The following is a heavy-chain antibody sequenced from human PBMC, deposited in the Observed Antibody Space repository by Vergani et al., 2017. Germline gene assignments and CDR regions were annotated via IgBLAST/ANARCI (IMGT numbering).Heavy chain of an antibody. J-gene: IGHJ6*03. Sequence: VQLVESGGGVVQPGGSLRLSCAASVFTFSSYSMSWVREAPGKGLEWVSAISGSGGSTYYADSVKGRFTISRDNSKNTLYLQMNSLRAEDTAVYYCAKPAAAGPYYYYYMDVWGRGTTVTVSS. V-gene: IGHV3-23*04. CDR2: ISGSGGST. D-gene: IGHD6-13*01. CDR1: VFTFSSYS. CDR3: AKPAAAGPYYYYYMDV.